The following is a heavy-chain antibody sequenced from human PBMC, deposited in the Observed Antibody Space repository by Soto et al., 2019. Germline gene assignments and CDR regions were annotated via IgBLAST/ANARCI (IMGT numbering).Heavy chain of an antibody. D-gene: IGHD2-21*02. CDR2: ISYDGSNK. CDR3: AKEFGECGAYCGGDCGSY. V-gene: IGHV3-30*18. Sequence: QVQLVESGGGVVQPGRSLRLSCAASGFTFSSYGMHWVRQAPGKGLEWVAVISYDGSNKYYADSVKGRFTISRDNSKNTLCVQMNSLRAEDTAVYYCAKEFGECGAYCGGDCGSYWGKGTLVTVSS. J-gene: IGHJ4*02. CDR1: GFTFSSYG.